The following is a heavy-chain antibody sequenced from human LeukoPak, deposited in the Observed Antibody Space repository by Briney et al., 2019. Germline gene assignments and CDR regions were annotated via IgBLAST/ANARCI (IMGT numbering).Heavy chain of an antibody. CDR3: ARSDYIWGSYRVYDY. J-gene: IGHJ4*02. V-gene: IGHV4-4*02. Sequence: SETLSLICAVPGGSISSRSWWSWVRQAPGKGLEWIGEISHSENTNYNPSLKSRVTTSIDKSNNQFSLNLTSVTAADTAVYYCARSDYIWGSYRVYDYWGQGTLVTVSS. CDR1: GGSISSRSW. D-gene: IGHD3-16*02. CDR2: ISHSENT.